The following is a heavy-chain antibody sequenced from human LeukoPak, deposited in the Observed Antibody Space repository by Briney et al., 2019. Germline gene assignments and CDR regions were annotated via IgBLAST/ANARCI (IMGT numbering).Heavy chain of an antibody. D-gene: IGHD1-26*01. CDR3: AKDPSPSGYYMDV. J-gene: IGHJ6*03. CDR1: GFTFRTYG. V-gene: IGHV3-33*06. Sequence: GRSLRLSCAASGFTFRTYGMHWVRQAPGKGLEWVAVIWHDGGNKYYADFVKGRFTISRDNSKNTLYLQMNSLRAEDTAVYYRAKDPSPSGYYMDVWGKGTTVTVSS. CDR2: IWHDGGNK.